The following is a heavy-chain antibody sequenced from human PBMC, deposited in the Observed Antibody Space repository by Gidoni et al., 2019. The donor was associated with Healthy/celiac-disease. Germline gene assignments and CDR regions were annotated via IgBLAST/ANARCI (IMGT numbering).Heavy chain of an antibody. CDR2: INHSGST. V-gene: IGHV4-34*01. CDR1: GGSFSGYY. D-gene: IGHD5-12*01. Sequence: QVQLQQWGAGLLKPSETLSLPCPVYGGSFSGYYWSWIRQPPGKGLEWIGEINHSGSTNYNPSLKSRVTISVDTSKNQFSLKLSSVTAADTAVYYCARGGYSGYGYWGQGTLVTVSS. J-gene: IGHJ4*02. CDR3: ARGGYSGYGY.